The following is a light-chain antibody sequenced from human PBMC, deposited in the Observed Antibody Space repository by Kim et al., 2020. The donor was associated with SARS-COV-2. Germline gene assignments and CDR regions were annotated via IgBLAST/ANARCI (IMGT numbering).Light chain of an antibody. V-gene: IGLV3-1*01. Sequence: VSEGEKESITWAGDKLGDKYACWYKQKQGQSPVLVIYQDRKRHGGIPERFYGCNYGNTATLTISGTQAMDEDEYYCQAWDSSTVVFGGGNQLTVL. CDR3: QAWDSSTVV. CDR2: QDR. CDR1: KLGDKY. J-gene: IGLJ2*01.